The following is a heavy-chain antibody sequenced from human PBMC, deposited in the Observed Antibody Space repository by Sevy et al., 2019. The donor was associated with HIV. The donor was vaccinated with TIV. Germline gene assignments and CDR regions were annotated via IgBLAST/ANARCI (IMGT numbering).Heavy chain of an antibody. Sequence: SGPTLVKPTQTLTLTCTFSGFSLSTSGVGVGWIRQPPGKALEWLALIYWDDDKRYTPSLKSRLTITKDTSKNQVVLTMTNMEPVDTATYFCAHRPKSRYFDYWGQGTLVTVSS. CDR2: IYWDDDK. CDR1: GFSLSTSGVG. CDR3: AHRPKSRYFDY. J-gene: IGHJ4*02. V-gene: IGHV2-5*02.